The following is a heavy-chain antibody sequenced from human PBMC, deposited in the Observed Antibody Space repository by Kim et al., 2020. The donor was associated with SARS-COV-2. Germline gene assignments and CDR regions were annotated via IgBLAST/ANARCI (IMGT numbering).Heavy chain of an antibody. Sequence: ASVKGRFTSSRDHSKTTVHLQMNSLRSEDTAVYYCAKMLRTEGVSANFDYWGRGTLVTVSS. J-gene: IGHJ4*02. V-gene: IGHV3-23*01. CDR3: AKMLRTEGVSANFDY. D-gene: IGHD3-10*01.